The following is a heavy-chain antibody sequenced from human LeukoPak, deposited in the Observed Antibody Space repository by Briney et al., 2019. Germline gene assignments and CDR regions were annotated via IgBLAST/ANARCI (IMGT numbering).Heavy chain of an antibody. CDR1: GFTFRDTG. CDR2: IWYDGSEQ. CDR3: AKDWGTSGDRSSYGFLDH. J-gene: IGHJ4*02. D-gene: IGHD2-2*01. V-gene: IGHV3-33*06. Sequence: GGSLRLSCAASGFTFRDTGMHWVRQAPGKGLEWVAIIWYDGSEQYYADSVKGRFTISRDNSKNTVFLQLSNLRADDSAMYYCAKDWGTSGDRSSYGFLDHWGQGTLVTVSS.